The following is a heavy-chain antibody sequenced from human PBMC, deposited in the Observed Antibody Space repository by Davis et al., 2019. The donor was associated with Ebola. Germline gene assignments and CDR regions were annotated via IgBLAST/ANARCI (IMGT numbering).Heavy chain of an antibody. CDR2: IRSKANSYAT. J-gene: IGHJ4*02. D-gene: IGHD3-16*01. CDR1: GFTFSGSA. V-gene: IGHV3-73*01. CDR3: TKGGGTGGREDDY. Sequence: PGGSLRLSCAASGFTFSGSAMHWVRQASGKGLEWVGRIRSKANSYATAYAASVKARFTISRDDSKNTAYLQMNSLKTEDTAVYYCTKGGGTGGREDDYWGQGTLVTVSS.